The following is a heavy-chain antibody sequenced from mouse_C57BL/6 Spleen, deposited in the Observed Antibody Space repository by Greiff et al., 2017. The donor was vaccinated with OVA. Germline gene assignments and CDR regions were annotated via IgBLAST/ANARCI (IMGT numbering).Heavy chain of an antibody. CDR3: ARYSNSLVDY. CDR2: IDPSDSYT. V-gene: IGHV1-69*01. J-gene: IGHJ4*01. CDR1: GYTFTSYW. Sequence: QVQLQQPGAELVMPGASVKLSCKASGYTFTSYWMHWVKQRPGQGLEWIGEIDPSDSYTNYNQKFKGKSTLTVDKSSSTAYMQLSSLTSEDSAVYYCARYSNSLVDYWGQGTSVTVSS. D-gene: IGHD2-5*01.